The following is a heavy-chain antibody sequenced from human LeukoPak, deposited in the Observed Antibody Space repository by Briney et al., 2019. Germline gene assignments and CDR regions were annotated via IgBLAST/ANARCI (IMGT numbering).Heavy chain of an antibody. V-gene: IGHV3-23*01. CDR2: VSGSGGST. CDR1: GFIFDSHA. Sequence: GGSLRLSCAGSGFIFDSHALTWVRQAPGKGLEWVATVSGSGGSTNYAASVKGRFIISRDNPKNTLYVQMNSLRAEDTARYYCAKVHDIVVVPAAIFDYWGQGTLVTVSS. J-gene: IGHJ4*02. D-gene: IGHD2-2*01. CDR3: AKVHDIVVVPAAIFDY.